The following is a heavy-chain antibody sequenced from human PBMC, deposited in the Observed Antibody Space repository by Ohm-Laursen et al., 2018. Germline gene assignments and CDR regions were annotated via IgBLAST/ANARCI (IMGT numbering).Heavy chain of an antibody. CDR1: GYTFTDYY. J-gene: IGHJ3*02. D-gene: IGHD6-13*01. CDR3: ARDSITSAGLAFDI. CDR2: IHPNNAGT. V-gene: IGHV1-2*02. Sequence: ASVKVSCKASGYTFTDYYIHWVRQAPGQGLEWMGLIHPNNAGTNYAQKFQGRVTMTRDTSISTAYMEPSRLTSDDTAVYCCARDSITSAGLAFDIWGQGTMVAVSS.